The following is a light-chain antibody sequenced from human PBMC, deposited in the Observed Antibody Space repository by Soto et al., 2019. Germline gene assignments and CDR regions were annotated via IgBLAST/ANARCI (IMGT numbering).Light chain of an antibody. J-gene: IGKJ1*01. Sequence: DIQMTQSPSTLSASVGDRVSITCRASQSISSWLAWYQQKPGKAPKLLIYDASNLESGVPSRFSGSGSGTEFTLSISSLQPDDSETYYCQQYDRYSWTVGQGTKVDIK. CDR1: QSISSW. V-gene: IGKV1-5*01. CDR2: DAS. CDR3: QQYDRYSWT.